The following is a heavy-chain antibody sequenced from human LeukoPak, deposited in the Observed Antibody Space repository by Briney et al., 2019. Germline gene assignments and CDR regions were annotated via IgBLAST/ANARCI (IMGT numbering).Heavy chain of an antibody. D-gene: IGHD3-22*01. CDR1: GGSFSGYF. Sequence: PSETLSLTCGVYGGSFSGYFWTYIRQPPGKGLEWIGEINHRGSTSYNPSLKSRVTISRDTSKNQFSLRLTSVTAADTAVYYCARGSIYYGDSSAYFDYWGQGSLVTVSS. V-gene: IGHV4-34*01. CDR3: ARGSIYYGDSSAYFDY. J-gene: IGHJ4*02. CDR2: INHRGST.